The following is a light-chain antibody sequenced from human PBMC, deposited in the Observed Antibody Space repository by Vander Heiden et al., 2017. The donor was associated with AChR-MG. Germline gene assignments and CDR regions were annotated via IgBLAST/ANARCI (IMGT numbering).Light chain of an antibody. Sequence: QSALTQPASVSGSPGQSITISCTGTSSDVGNYNLVSWYQQHPGRAPKLMSWEVSKRPSGVSNRFSGSKSGNTASLTISGLQAEDEADYYCCSYAGSSTHCLFGGGTKLTVL. J-gene: IGLJ2*01. CDR2: EVS. CDR1: SSDVGNYNL. V-gene: IGLV2-23*02. CDR3: CSYAGSSTHCL.